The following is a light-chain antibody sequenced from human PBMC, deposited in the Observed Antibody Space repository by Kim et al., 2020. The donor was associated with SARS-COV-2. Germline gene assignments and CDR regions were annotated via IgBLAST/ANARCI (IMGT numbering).Light chain of an antibody. CDR1: QSVSNRY. V-gene: IGKV3-20*01. CDR2: GAS. Sequence: EIVLTQSPGTLSLSPGERATLSCRASQSVSNRYLAWFQQKPGQAPRLLIYGASSRATGIPDRFSGGGSGTDFTLTISRLEPEDFAVYYCQQFGNSPTFGGGTKVEIK. CDR3: QQFGNSPT. J-gene: IGKJ4*01.